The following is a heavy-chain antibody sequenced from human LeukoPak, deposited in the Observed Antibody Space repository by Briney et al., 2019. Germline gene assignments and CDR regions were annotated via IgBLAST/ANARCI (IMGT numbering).Heavy chain of an antibody. D-gene: IGHD3-10*01. CDR3: VKFGGPSP. CDR2: ISDSGGNT. Sequence: PGGSLRLSCAASGFTFSSYAMSWVRQAPGKGLEWVSAISDSGGNTYFADPVKGRFTTSRDNSKNTLYLQMNSLRVEDTAVYYCVKFGGPSPWGQGTLVTVSS. V-gene: IGHV3-23*01. CDR1: GFTFSSYA. J-gene: IGHJ5*02.